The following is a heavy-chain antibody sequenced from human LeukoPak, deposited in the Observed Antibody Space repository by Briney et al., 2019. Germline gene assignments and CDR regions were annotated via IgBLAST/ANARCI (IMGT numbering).Heavy chain of an antibody. CDR3: ARGPFITGTTNVDY. D-gene: IGHD1-20*01. CDR2: ISSSSSYT. V-gene: IGHV3-11*06. Sequence: GGSLRLSCAASGFTVNTNYMSWIRQAPGKGLEWVSYISSSSSYTNYADSVKGRFTISRDNAKNSLYLQMNSLRAEDTAVYYCARGPFITGTTNVDYWGQGTLVTVSS. CDR1: GFTVNTNY. J-gene: IGHJ4*02.